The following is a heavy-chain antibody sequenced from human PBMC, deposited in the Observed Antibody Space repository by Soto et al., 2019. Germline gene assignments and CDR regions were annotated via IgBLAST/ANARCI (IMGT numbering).Heavy chain of an antibody. J-gene: IGHJ4*01. CDR1: GFTFSNYG. Sequence: GGSLRLSCAASGFTFSNYGMHWVRQAPGKGLEWVAVIWYDGNNKYYADSVKGRFTISRDNSNNTLYVQLTSLRAEDTSWYYCARGIYSLCDYRGHGTLVRVSS. CDR2: IWYDGNNK. D-gene: IGHD2-21*01. V-gene: IGHV3-33*01. CDR3: ARGIYSLCDY.